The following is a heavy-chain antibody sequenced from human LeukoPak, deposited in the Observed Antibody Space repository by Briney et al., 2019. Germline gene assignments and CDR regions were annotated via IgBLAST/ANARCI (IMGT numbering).Heavy chain of an antibody. D-gene: IGHD3-10*01. CDR2: IRSKANSYAT. J-gene: IGHJ6*03. Sequence: GGSLRLSCAGSGFTFATFLTTWVRQAPGKGLEWVGRIRSKANSYATAYAASVKGRFTISRDESKNTAYMQMNSLKTEDTAVYYGTRVYYYGSGSHHYYYYYMDGWGKGTTVTVSS. V-gene: IGHV3-73*01. CDR1: GFTFATFL. CDR3: TRVYYYGSGSHHYYYYYMDG.